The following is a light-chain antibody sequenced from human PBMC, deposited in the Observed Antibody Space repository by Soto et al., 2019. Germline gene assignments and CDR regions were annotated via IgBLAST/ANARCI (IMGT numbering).Light chain of an antibody. CDR2: GAS. V-gene: IGKV3-15*01. CDR1: QSVGNN. J-gene: IGKJ1*01. CDR3: QQYNNWPGT. Sequence: EIVMTQSPANLSVSPGERASLXCRATQSVGNNLSCCQQRPGQAPRLLIYGASTRATGSPASCSGSGSATEFTPTISSLQSEDFAVYYGQQYNNWPGTVGQGTKVDI.